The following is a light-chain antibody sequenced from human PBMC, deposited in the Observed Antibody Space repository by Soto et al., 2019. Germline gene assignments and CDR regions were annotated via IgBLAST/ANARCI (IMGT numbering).Light chain of an antibody. V-gene: IGKV1-39*01. J-gene: IGKJ4*01. Sequence: IQMTQSPSSLSASVGDRVTITCRASQSIRHLADWYQQKPGKAPELLIYAASTLQSGVPSRFSGSGSGTDFTLTINSLQPEDFATYYCQQCYSTPLTFGGGTKVDIK. CDR1: QSIRHL. CDR2: AAS. CDR3: QQCYSTPLT.